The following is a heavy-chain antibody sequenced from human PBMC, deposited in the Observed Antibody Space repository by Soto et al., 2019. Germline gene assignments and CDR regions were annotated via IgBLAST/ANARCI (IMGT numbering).Heavy chain of an antibody. CDR3: TTDSGHDYGDYFDAYWFDP. D-gene: IGHD4-17*01. CDR1: GFTFSNAW. J-gene: IGHJ5*02. CDR2: IKSKTDGGTT. V-gene: IGHV3-15*01. Sequence: GGSLRLSCAASGFTFSNAWMSWVRQAPGKGLEWVGRIKSKTDGGTTDYAAPVKGRFTISRDDSKNTLYLQMNSLKTEDTAVYYCTTDSGHDYGDYFDAYWFDPWGQGTLVTVSS.